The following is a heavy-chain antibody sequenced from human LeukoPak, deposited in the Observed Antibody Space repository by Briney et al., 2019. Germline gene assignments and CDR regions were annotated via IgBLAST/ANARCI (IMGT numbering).Heavy chain of an antibody. Sequence: PSETLSLTCTVSGGSISSYYWSWIRQPPGKGLEWIGYIYYSGSTNYNPSLKSRVTISVDTSKNQFSLELSSVTAADTAVYYCARGGYSYGSERVSFDYWGQGTLVTVSS. D-gene: IGHD5-18*01. V-gene: IGHV4-59*01. CDR1: GGSISSYY. CDR3: ARGGYSYGSERVSFDY. J-gene: IGHJ4*02. CDR2: IYYSGST.